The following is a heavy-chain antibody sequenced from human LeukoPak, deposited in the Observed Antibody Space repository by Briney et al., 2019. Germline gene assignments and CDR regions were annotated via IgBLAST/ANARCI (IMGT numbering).Heavy chain of an antibody. D-gene: IGHD1-20*01. CDR2: INHSGST. V-gene: IGHV4-34*01. CDR1: GGSFSGYY. Sequence: SETLSLTCAVYGGSFSGYYWTWIRQPPGKGLEWIGEINHSGSTNYNPSLKSRVTISVDTSKNQFSLKLSSVTAADTAVYYCTRGITGTTYWGQGTLVTVSS. J-gene: IGHJ4*02. CDR3: TRGITGTTY.